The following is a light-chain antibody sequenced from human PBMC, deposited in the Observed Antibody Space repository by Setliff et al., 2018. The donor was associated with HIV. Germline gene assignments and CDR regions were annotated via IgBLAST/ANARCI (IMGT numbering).Light chain of an antibody. V-gene: IGLV2-23*02. Sequence: QSALTQPASVSGSPGQSITISCTGTSRDVGSYKLVSWYQQYPGKAPKLIICEVTKRPSGVSNRFSGFKSGYTASLTISGLQAEDEADYYCCSYAGSTSYVFGTGTKAPS. J-gene: IGLJ1*01. CDR1: SRDVGSYKL. CDR2: EVT. CDR3: CSYAGSTSYV.